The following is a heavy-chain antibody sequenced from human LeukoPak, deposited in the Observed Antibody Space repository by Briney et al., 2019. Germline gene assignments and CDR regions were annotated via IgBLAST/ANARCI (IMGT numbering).Heavy chain of an antibody. CDR1: GYTFTGYY. D-gene: IGHD3-10*01. J-gene: IGHJ4*02. CDR3: ARDGLLLWFGESHYFDY. V-gene: IGHV1-2*02. CDR2: IDPNSGGT. Sequence: GASVKVSCKASGYTFTGYYMHWVRQAPGQGLEWMGWIDPNSGGTNYAQKFQGRVTMTRDTSISTAYMELSRLRSEDTAVYYCARDGLLLWFGESHYFDYWGQGTLVTVSS.